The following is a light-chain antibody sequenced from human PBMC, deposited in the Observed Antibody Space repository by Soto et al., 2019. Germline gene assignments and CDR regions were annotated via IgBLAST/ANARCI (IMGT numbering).Light chain of an antibody. Sequence: DIQMTQSPSTLSASVGDRVTITCRASQSIGSWLAWFQQKPGKAPKVLIYKASSLESGVPSRFSGSGSGTEFTLTISSLQPDDFATYYCQQYNRYSSFGQGTKVDIK. CDR1: QSIGSW. V-gene: IGKV1-5*03. J-gene: IGKJ1*01. CDR2: KAS. CDR3: QQYNRYSS.